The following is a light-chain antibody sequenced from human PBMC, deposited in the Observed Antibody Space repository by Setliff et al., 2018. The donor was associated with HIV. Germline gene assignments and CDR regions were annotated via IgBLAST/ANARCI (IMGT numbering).Light chain of an antibody. CDR3: CSYAGSSTPYV. Sequence: SALTQPASVSWSPGQSITISCTGTSSDVGGYNYVSWYQQHPGKAPKLMIYDVTKRPSGVSNRFSGSKSGNTASLTISGLQAEDEADYYCCSYAGSSTPYVFGTGTKVTVL. CDR2: DVT. CDR1: SSDVGGYNY. J-gene: IGLJ1*01. V-gene: IGLV2-23*02.